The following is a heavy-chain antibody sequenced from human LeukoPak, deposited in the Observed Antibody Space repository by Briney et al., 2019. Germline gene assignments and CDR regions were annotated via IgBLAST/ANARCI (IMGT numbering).Heavy chain of an antibody. Sequence: ASVKVSCKASGYTFTSYGISWVRQAPGQGLEWMGWISAYNGNTNYAQKLQGRVTMTRDTSIGTAYMELSRLRSDDTAVYYCARDSSSWGSLNYFDPWGQGTLVTVSS. CDR2: ISAYNGNT. D-gene: IGHD6-13*01. J-gene: IGHJ5*02. CDR3: ARDSSSWGSLNYFDP. V-gene: IGHV1-18*01. CDR1: GYTFTSYG.